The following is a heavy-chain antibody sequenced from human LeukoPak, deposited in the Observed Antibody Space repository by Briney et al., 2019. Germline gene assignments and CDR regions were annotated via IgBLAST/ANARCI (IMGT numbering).Heavy chain of an antibody. V-gene: IGHV1-2*02. CDR2: INPNSGGT. D-gene: IGHD3-10*01. CDR3: ARSYDLSGRVPGDWFDP. CDR1: RYTFTDYY. J-gene: IGHJ5*02. Sequence: GASVKVSCKASRYTFTDYYIHWVRQAPGQGLEWMGWINPNSGGTNYAQKFQGRVTMTRDTSISTAYMELSRLKSDDTAFYYCARSYDLSGRVPGDWFDPWGQGTLVTVSS.